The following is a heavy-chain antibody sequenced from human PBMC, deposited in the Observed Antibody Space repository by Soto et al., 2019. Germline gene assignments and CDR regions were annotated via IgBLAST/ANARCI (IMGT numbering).Heavy chain of an antibody. J-gene: IGHJ6*02. D-gene: IGHD2-2*01. Sequence: QVQLVESGGGVVQPGRSLRLSCAASGFTFSTYAVHWVRQAPGKRLEWVAVMSYDGNKIYYADSVKGRFTISRDNSKNTLYLQMNSLRAEDTAVYYCAKILVSHAIISYGMDVWGQGTTVTVSS. V-gene: IGHV3-30-3*01. CDR1: GFTFSTYA. CDR3: AKILVSHAIISYGMDV. CDR2: MSYDGNKI.